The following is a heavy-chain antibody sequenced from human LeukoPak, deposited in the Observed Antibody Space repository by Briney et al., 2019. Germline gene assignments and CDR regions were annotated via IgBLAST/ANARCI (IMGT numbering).Heavy chain of an antibody. Sequence: PSETLSLTCTASGASISTYYWSWTRQPPGEGLEWIAYIAPSGSAVYNPSLNSRLTVSVDTSKNQFSLKLNSVTAADTAVYYCARHLATTVTRGYSCHPMDVWGKGTTVSVSS. V-gene: IGHV4-4*09. CDR1: GASISTYY. CDR3: ARHLATTVTRGYSCHPMDV. D-gene: IGHD4-17*01. J-gene: IGHJ6*03. CDR2: IAPSGSA.